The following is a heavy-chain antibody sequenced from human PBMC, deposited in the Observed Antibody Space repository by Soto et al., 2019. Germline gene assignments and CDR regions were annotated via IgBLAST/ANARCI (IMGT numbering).Heavy chain of an antibody. Sequence: GGSLRLSCAASGFTFSSYAMTWVRQAPGKGLEWVSGISGGGNTFYADSVKGRFTISRDNSKNALYLQMNSLRAEDTAVYYCAQGIAAAGYYYYGMDVWGQGTTVTVSS. CDR2: ISGGGNT. V-gene: IGHV3-23*01. CDR1: GFTFSSYA. J-gene: IGHJ6*02. CDR3: AQGIAAAGYYYYGMDV. D-gene: IGHD6-13*01.